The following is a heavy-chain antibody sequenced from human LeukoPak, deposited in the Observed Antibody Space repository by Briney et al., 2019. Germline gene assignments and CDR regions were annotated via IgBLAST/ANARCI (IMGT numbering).Heavy chain of an antibody. CDR2: INHSGST. Sequence: SETLSLTCAVYGGSFSGYYWSWIRQPPGKGLEWIGEINHSGSTNYNPSLKSRVTISVDTSKNQFSLKLSSVTAADTAVYYCARRFSELLWFGGPGYYFDYWGQGTLVTVSS. J-gene: IGHJ4*02. CDR1: GGSFSGYY. D-gene: IGHD3-10*01. V-gene: IGHV4-34*01. CDR3: ARRFSELLWFGGPGYYFDY.